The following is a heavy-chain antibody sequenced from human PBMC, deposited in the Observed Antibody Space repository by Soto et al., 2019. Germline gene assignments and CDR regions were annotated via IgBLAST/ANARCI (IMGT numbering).Heavy chain of an antibody. V-gene: IGHV1-69*12. J-gene: IGHJ6*02. CDR3: ARGYNWNEYYYYYGMDV. Sequence: QVQLVQSGAEVKKPGSSVKVSCKASGGTFSSYAISWVRQAPGQGLEWMGGIIPIFGTANYAQKFQGRVTITADESTSTAYMELSSLRSEDTAVYYCARGYNWNEYYYYYGMDVWGQGTTVTVSS. CDR2: IIPIFGTA. D-gene: IGHD1-1*01. CDR1: GGTFSSYA.